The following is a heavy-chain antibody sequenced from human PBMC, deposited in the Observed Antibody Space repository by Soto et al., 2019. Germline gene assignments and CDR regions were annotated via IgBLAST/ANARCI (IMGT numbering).Heavy chain of an antibody. Sequence: GESLKISCKGSGYSFTSYWISWVRQMPGKGLEWMGRIDPSDSYTNYSPSFQGHVTISADKSISTAYLQWSSLKASDTAMYYCARGGPHYDSSGYPAYWGQGTLVTVSS. CDR2: IDPSDSYT. CDR3: ARGGPHYDSSGYPAY. D-gene: IGHD3-22*01. CDR1: GYSFTSYW. J-gene: IGHJ4*02. V-gene: IGHV5-10-1*01.